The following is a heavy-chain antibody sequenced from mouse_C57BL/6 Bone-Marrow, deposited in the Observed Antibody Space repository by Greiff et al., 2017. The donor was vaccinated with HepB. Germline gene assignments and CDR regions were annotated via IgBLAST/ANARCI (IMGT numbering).Heavy chain of an antibody. J-gene: IGHJ2*01. Sequence: EVQRVESGAELVRPGASVKLSCTASGFNIKDYYMHWVKQRPEQGLEWIGRIDPEDGDTEYAPKFQGKATMTADTSSNTAYLQLSSLTSEDSAVYYCARGAYYSNYLDYWGQGTTLTVSS. CDR1: GFNIKDYY. CDR3: ARGAYYSNYLDY. D-gene: IGHD2-5*01. V-gene: IGHV14-1*01. CDR2: IDPEDGDT.